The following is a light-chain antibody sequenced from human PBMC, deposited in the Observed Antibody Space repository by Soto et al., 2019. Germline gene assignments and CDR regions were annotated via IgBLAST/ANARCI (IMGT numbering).Light chain of an antibody. Sequence: DIHMTQSPSTLSASVGDRVTITCRASQSFSSWLAWYQQKPGKAPNLLIYKASSLESGVPSRFSGSGSGTEFTLTISSLQPDDFASYYCLQYNNYPWMFGQGTKVEIK. V-gene: IGKV1-5*03. CDR3: LQYNNYPWM. CDR1: QSFSSW. CDR2: KAS. J-gene: IGKJ1*01.